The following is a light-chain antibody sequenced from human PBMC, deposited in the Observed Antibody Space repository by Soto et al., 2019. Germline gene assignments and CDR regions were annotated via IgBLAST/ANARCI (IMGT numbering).Light chain of an antibody. CDR1: QSVSSSY. J-gene: IGKJ1*01. CDR2: GAS. V-gene: IGKV3-20*01. Sequence: EILLTQSPGTLSLSPGERATLSCRASQSVSSSYIGWYQQTPGQAPRLLIYGASSRATGISDRFSGSGSGTDFTLTISRLEPEDFAVYYCHQYGSSPWTFGQGTKVDIK. CDR3: HQYGSSPWT.